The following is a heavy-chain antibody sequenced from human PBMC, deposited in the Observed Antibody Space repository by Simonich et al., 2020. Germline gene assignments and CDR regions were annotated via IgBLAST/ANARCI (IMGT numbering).Heavy chain of an antibody. CDR3: ARSSDLLNWNDGPYY. J-gene: IGHJ4*02. CDR1: GYTFTGYY. V-gene: IGHV1-2*07. D-gene: IGHD1-1*01. CDR2: INPNSGGK. Sequence: QVQLVQSGAEVKQPGASVTVSCNASGYTFTGYYMHWVRQAPGQGLEWMGWINPNSGGKNYENKFQCRVTMTRETSISTAYMERSRLRSDDTAVYYCARSSDLLNWNDGPYYWGQGTLVTVSS.